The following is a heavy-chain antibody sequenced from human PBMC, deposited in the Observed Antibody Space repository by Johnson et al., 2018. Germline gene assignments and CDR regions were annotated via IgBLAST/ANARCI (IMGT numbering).Heavy chain of an antibody. CDR1: GFTLSSYT. D-gene: IGHD3-16*01. J-gene: IGHJ5*02. CDR2: ISSSSSYI. Sequence: VQLQESGGGVVQPGRSLRLSCAASGFTLSSYTMNWVRQAPGKWLEWVSSISSSSSYIYYADSVKGRFTISRDNAKDSLYLQMNSLGDEDTAVYYCAGHYAGWFDPWGQGTLVTVSS. CDR3: AGHYAGWFDP. V-gene: IGHV3-21*01.